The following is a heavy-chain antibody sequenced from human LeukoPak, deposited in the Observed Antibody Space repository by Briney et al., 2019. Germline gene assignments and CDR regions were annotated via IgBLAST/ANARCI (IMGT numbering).Heavy chain of an antibody. CDR1: GYSFTSYW. Sequence: GESLKISCKGSGYSFTSYWIGWVRQMPGKGLEWMGIIYPGDSDTRYSPSFQGQVTISADKSISTAYLQWSSLKASDTAMYSCARRKYKGAAAGTGEDWFDPWGQGTLVTVSS. D-gene: IGHD6-13*01. CDR3: ARRKYKGAAAGTGEDWFDP. CDR2: IYPGDSDT. J-gene: IGHJ5*02. V-gene: IGHV5-51*01.